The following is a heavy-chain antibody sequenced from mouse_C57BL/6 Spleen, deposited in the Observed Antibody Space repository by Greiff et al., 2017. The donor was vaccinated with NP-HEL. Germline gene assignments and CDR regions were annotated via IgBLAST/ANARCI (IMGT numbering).Heavy chain of an antibody. CDR3: ASQSLRRYFDG. CDR2: INPSNGGT. Sequence: QVQLKQPGTELVKPGASVKLSCKASGYTFTSYWMHWVKQRPGQGLEWIGKINPSNGGTNYNEKFKSKATLTVDKSSSTAYMQLIILTSEDSAVYYCASQSLRRYFDGWGTGTTVTVSS. V-gene: IGHV1-53*01. J-gene: IGHJ1*03. CDR1: GYTFTSYW. D-gene: IGHD6-2*01.